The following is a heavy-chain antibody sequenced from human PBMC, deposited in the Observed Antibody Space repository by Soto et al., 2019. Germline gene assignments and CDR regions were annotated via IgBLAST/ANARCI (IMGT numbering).Heavy chain of an antibody. CDR3: ARDTYGSGAGY. V-gene: IGHV1-18*01. Sequence: QVQLVQSGAEVKKPGASVKVSCKASGYTFTSYGISWVRQAPGQGLEWMGWISAYNGNTNYAQKLQGRVTMTTDTSTSTPYMEVRSLRSDDTAVYYGARDTYGSGAGYWGQGTLVTVSS. J-gene: IGHJ4*02. CDR2: ISAYNGNT. CDR1: GYTFTSYG. D-gene: IGHD3-10*01.